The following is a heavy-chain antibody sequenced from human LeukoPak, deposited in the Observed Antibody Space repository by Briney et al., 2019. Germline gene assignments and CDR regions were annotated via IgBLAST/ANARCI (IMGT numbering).Heavy chain of an antibody. V-gene: IGHV1-24*01. CDR1: GYTLTELS. D-gene: IGHD5-18*01. CDR3: ATVGYGYNYFDY. Sequence: GASVKVSFKVSGYTLTELSMHWVRQAPGKGLEWMGGFDPGVGETIYAQKFQGRVTMTEDTSTDTPYMELSSLRSEDTAVYYCATVGYGYNYFDYWGQGTLVTVSS. J-gene: IGHJ4*02. CDR2: FDPGVGET.